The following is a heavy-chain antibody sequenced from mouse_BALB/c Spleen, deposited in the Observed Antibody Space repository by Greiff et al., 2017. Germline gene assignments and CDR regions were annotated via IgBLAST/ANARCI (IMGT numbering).Heavy chain of an antibody. D-gene: IGHD2-3*01. V-gene: IGHV1S81*02. CDR2: INPSNGRT. J-gene: IGHJ4*01. Sequence: VQLQQPGAELVKPGASVKLSCKASGYTFTSYWMHWVKQRPGQGLEWIGEINPSNGRTNYNEKFKSKATLTVDKSSSTAYMQLSSLTSEDSAVYYCARRYDGYSYYYAMDYWGQGTSVTVSS. CDR3: ARRYDGYSYYYAMDY. CDR1: GYTFTSYW.